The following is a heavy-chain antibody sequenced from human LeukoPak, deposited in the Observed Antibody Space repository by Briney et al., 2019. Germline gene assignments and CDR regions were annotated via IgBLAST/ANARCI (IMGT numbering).Heavy chain of an antibody. V-gene: IGHV4-59*02. J-gene: IGHJ3*02. D-gene: IGHD4-23*01. CDR1: GGSVSNYY. CDR2: IYYSGST. Sequence: SETLSLTCTVSGGSVSNYYWSWIRQPPGKGLEWIGYIYYSGSTNYNPSLKSRVTISVDTSKNQFSLKLSSVTAADTAVYYCARDIRRASLGGNSRGAFDIWGQGTTVTVSS. CDR3: ARDIRRASLGGNSRGAFDI.